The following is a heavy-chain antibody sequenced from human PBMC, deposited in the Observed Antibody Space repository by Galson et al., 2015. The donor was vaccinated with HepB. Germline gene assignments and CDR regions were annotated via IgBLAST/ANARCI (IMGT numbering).Heavy chain of an antibody. V-gene: IGHV3-53*01. J-gene: IGHJ4*02. CDR1: QFIVSRNY. Sequence: SLRLSCAASQFIVSRNYMSWVRQAPEKGLEWVSVIYSGGSTYYADSVKGRFTISRDNSKNTLYPQMNNLRAEDTAVYYCAGGYSISWFSGLGYWGQGTLVTVSS. CDR2: IYSGGST. D-gene: IGHD1-26*01. CDR3: AGGYSISWFSGLGY.